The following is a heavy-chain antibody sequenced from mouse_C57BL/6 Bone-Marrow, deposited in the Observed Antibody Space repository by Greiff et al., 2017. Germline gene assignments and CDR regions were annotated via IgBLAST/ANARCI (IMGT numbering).Heavy chain of an antibody. Sequence: EVKLMESEGGLVQPGSSMKLSCTASGFTFSDYYMAWVRQVPEKGLEWVANINYDGSSTYYLDSLKSRFIISRDNAKNILYLQMSSLKSEDTATYYCAREDFGSLAWFAYWGQGTLVTVSA. CDR3: AREDFGSLAWFAY. CDR1: GFTFSDYY. CDR2: INYDGSST. V-gene: IGHV5-16*01. J-gene: IGHJ3*01. D-gene: IGHD1-1*02.